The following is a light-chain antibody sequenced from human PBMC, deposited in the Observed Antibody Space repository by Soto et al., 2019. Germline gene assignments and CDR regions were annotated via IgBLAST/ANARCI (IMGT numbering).Light chain of an antibody. CDR2: LNSDGSH. Sequence: LVLTQSPSASASLGASVKLTCTLSSGHSSYAIAWHQQQPEKGPRYLMKLNSDGSHRKGDGIPDRFSGSSSGAERYLTISSLQSEDEADYYCQTWGTGIQVFGGGTKLTVL. V-gene: IGLV4-69*01. CDR3: QTWGTGIQV. J-gene: IGLJ2*01. CDR1: SGHSSYA.